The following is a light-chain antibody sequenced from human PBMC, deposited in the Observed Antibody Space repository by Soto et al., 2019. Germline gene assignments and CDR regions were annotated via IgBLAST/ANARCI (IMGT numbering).Light chain of an antibody. V-gene: IGLV7-46*01. CDR1: TGAVTSGHY. CDR2: DTN. CDR3: LLSYSGARVI. J-gene: IGLJ2*01. Sequence: QAVVTQEPSLTVSPGGTVTLTCGSSTGAVTSGHYPFWFQQKPGQAPRTLIYDTNKRHSWTPARLSGSLLGGKAALTLSGAQPEDEAEYYCLLSYSGARVIFGGGTKLTVL.